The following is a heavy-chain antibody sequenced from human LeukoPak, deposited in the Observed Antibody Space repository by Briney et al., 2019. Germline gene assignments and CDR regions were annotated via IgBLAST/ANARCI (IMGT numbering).Heavy chain of an antibody. CDR2: INTNTGNP. CDR1: GYTFTGYY. CDR3: ARDDSSGWYGNHDC. D-gene: IGHD6-19*01. V-gene: IGHV7-4-1*02. J-gene: IGHJ4*02. Sequence: GASVKVSCKASGYTFTGYYMHWVRQAPGQGLEWMGWINTNTGNPTYAQGFTGRFVFSLDTSVSTAYLQISSLKAEDTAVYYCARDDSSGWYGNHDCWGQGTLVTVSS.